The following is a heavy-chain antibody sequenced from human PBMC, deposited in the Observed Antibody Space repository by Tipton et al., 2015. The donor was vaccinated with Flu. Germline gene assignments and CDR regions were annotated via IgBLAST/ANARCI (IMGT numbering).Heavy chain of an antibody. V-gene: IGHV4-34*01. CDR2: INHSGST. CDR3: ARHPPRSY. CDR1: GGSFSGYY. Sequence: TLSLTCAVYGGSFSGYYWSWIRQPPGKGLEWIGEINHSGSTNFNPSLKSRVTISVDTSKNQFSLKLSSVTAADTAVYYCARHPPRSYWGQGTLVTVSS. J-gene: IGHJ4*02.